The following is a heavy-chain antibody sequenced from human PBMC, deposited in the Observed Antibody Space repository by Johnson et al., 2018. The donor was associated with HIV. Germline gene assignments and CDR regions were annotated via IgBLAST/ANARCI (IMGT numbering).Heavy chain of an antibody. D-gene: IGHD2/OR15-2a*01. V-gene: IGHV3-66*01. CDR3: AKGIARRTNDALDI. J-gene: IGHJ3*02. Sequence: VQLVESGGGLVQPGGSLRLSCAASGFTVSSNYMTWVRQGPGKGLEWVSVLNSGGGTYFADSVTGRFTISRDNAKNTLYLQMNSLRAEDTAVYYCAKGIARRTNDALDIWGQGTMVTVSS. CDR2: LNSGGGT. CDR1: GFTVSSNY.